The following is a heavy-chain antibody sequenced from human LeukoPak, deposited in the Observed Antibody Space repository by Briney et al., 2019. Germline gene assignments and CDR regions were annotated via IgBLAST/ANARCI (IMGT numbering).Heavy chain of an antibody. CDR2: ISFDGSNK. D-gene: IGHD6-19*01. Sequence: PGRSLRLSCGASGFTFSSYGMHWVRQAPRKGLEWVAVISFDGSNKYYADSVKGRFTISRDNSKNTLYLQMNSLRAEDTAVYYCAKDRYVAVAGPYYFDYWGQGTLVTVSS. V-gene: IGHV3-30*18. J-gene: IGHJ4*02. CDR3: AKDRYVAVAGPYYFDY. CDR1: GFTFSSYG.